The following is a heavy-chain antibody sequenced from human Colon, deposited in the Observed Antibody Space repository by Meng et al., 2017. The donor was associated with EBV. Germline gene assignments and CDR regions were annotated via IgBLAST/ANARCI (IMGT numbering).Heavy chain of an antibody. Sequence: QVQLQESGPGLVKPSQTLSLTCTVSVGSISSGNHYWRWIRQHPGKGLEYIGYIYYSGSTYYNPSLKSRVIISVDTSKNQFSLRLNSVTAADTAVYYCASLYGDSSVWYLDLWGRGTLVTVSS. CDR2: IYYSGST. J-gene: IGHJ2*01. CDR3: ASLYGDSSVWYLDL. D-gene: IGHD4-17*01. CDR1: VGSISSGNHY. V-gene: IGHV4-31*03.